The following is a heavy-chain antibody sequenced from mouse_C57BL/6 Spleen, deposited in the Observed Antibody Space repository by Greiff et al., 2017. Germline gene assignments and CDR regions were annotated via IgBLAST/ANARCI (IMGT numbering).Heavy chain of an antibody. CDR1: GFSLTSYG. CDR2: IWRGGST. Sequence: QVQLKESGPGLVQPSQSLSITCTVSGFSLTSYGVHWVRQSPGKGLEWLGVIWRGGSTDYNAAFMSRLSITKDNSKSQVFFKMNSLQADDTAIYYCAKTVTTAHYYAMDYWGQGTSVTVSS. V-gene: IGHV2-5*01. CDR3: AKTVTTAHYYAMDY. J-gene: IGHJ4*01. D-gene: IGHD1-2*01.